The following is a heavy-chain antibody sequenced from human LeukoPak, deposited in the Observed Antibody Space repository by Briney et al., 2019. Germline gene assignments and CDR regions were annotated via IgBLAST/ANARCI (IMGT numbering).Heavy chain of an antibody. Sequence: PGGSLRLSCAASGFTFSTYNMSWVRQAPGKGLEWVSSSSSNSFYNYYADSVKGRFTISRDNAKNSLYLQMNSLRADDTAVYYCARELRGYYDSSGYLDYWGQGTLVTVSS. CDR1: GFTFSTYN. CDR3: ARELRGYYDSSGYLDY. J-gene: IGHJ4*02. D-gene: IGHD3-22*01. CDR2: SSSNSFYN. V-gene: IGHV3-21*01.